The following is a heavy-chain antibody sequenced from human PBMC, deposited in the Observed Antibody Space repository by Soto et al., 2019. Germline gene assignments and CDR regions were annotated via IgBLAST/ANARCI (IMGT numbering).Heavy chain of an antibody. CDR2: IYHSGRT. J-gene: IGHJ5*02. CDR1: GDSMITSSW. CDR3: ARRTTVTRVWFDP. D-gene: IGHD4-17*01. V-gene: IGHV4-4*02. Sequence: QVQLQEAGPGLVKPSETLSLTCVVSGDSMITSSWWTWARQSPGKGLEWIGEIYHSGRTDYNPSLKSRVTISVDESKSQFSLQLTSVTAADTAVYFCARRTTVTRVWFDPWGQGTLVTVSS.